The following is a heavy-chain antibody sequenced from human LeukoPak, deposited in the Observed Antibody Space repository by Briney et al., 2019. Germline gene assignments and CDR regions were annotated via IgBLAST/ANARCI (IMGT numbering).Heavy chain of an antibody. J-gene: IGHJ6*02. CDR3: AKEIPYCSSTSCQTAYYYGMDV. V-gene: IGHV3-30*04. CDR2: ISYDGRNQ. Sequence: GGSLRLSCAASGFTFSNYAMHWVRQAPGKGLEWVAVISYDGRNQYYADSVKGRFTISRDNSKNTLYLQMNSLRAEDTAVYYCAKEIPYCSSTSCQTAYYYGMDVWGQGTTVTVSS. CDR1: GFTFSNYA. D-gene: IGHD2-2*01.